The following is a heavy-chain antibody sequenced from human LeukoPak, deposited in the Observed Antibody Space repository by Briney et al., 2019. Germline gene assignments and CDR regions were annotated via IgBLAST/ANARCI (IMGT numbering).Heavy chain of an antibody. D-gene: IGHD3-9*01. J-gene: IGHJ4*02. CDR3: ARVRYYDIYD. CDR2: ISYDGSNK. Sequence: GGSPRLSCAASGFTFSSYAMHWVRQAPGKGLEWVAVISYDGSNKYYADSVKGRFTISRDNSKNTLYLQMNSLRAEDTAVYYCARVRYYDIYDRGQGTLVTVSS. V-gene: IGHV3-30*04. CDR1: GFTFSSYA.